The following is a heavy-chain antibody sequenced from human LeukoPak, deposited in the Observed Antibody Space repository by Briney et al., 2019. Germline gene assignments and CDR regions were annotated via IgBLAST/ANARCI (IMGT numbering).Heavy chain of an antibody. CDR1: GFTFSSYS. Sequence: GGSLRLSCAASGFTFSSYSMNWVRQAPGKGLEWVSYISSSSSTIYYADSVKGRFTISRDDAKNSLYLQMNSLRAEDTAVYYCASPPGGTSGWNWDYWGQGTLVTVSS. D-gene: IGHD6-19*01. V-gene: IGHV3-48*04. CDR2: ISSSSSTI. J-gene: IGHJ4*02. CDR3: ASPPGGTSGWNWDY.